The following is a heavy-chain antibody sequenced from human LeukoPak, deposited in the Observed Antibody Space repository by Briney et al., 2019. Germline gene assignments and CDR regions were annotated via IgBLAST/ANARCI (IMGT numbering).Heavy chain of an antibody. J-gene: IGHJ4*02. CDR1: GFTFSSYG. CDR3: AKERGAFSAYDY. D-gene: IGHD6-19*01. CDR2: ISPDGSGK. V-gene: IGHV3-30*18. Sequence: GRSLRLSCAASGFTFSSYGMHWVRQGPGKGLEWVAVISPDGSGKFYADSVKGRFTISRDNPMNTLFLQMSSLRGDDTAVYYCAKERGAFSAYDYWGQGTLVTVSS.